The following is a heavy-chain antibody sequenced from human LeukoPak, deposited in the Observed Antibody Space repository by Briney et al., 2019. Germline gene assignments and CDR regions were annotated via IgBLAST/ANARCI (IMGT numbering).Heavy chain of an antibody. D-gene: IGHD3-16*01. V-gene: IGHV3-23*01. J-gene: IGHJ4*02. CDR2: VSGSGAHT. CDR1: GFTFSSYA. Sequence: GGSLRLSCAASGFTFSSYAMTWVRQAPGKGLQWVSAVSGSGAHTYYADSVKGRFTISRDNAKNSLYLQMNSLRAEDTAVYYCASGGDSLPDYWGQGTLVTVSS. CDR3: ASGGDSLPDY.